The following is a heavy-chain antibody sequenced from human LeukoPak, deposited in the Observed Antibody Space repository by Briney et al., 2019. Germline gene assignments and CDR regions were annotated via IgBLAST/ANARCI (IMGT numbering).Heavy chain of an antibody. D-gene: IGHD3-3*01. V-gene: IGHV3-53*01. J-gene: IGHJ4*02. Sequence: GGSLRLSCAASGFSVSSNYMNWVRQAPGKGLEWVSIIYSGGTTYYADSVKGRFTISRDNSKNTLYLQMNSLRAEDTAVYYCAKKNRVLRFLEWTPWDYWGQGTLVTVSS. CDR3: AKKNRVLRFLEWTPWDY. CDR2: IYSGGTT. CDR1: GFSVSSNY.